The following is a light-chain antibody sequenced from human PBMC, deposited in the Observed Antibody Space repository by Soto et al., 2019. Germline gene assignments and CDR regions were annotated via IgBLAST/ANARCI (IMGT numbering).Light chain of an antibody. CDR3: QQYGSSPS. CDR2: DAS. J-gene: IGKJ4*01. V-gene: IGKV3D-20*01. CDR1: QSVSSY. Sequence: EIVLTQSPATLSLSPGESATLSCRASQSVSSYLAWYQQKPGLAPRLLIYDASRRATGISDRFSGSGSGTDFTLTISRLEPEDFAVYYCQQYGSSPSFGGGTKVDIK.